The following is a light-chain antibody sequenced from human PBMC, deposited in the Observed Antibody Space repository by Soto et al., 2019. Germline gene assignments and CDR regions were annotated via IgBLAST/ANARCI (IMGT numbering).Light chain of an antibody. V-gene: IGKV3-11*01. J-gene: IGKJ4*01. Sequence: EIVLTQSPATLSLSPGERATLSCRASQSVSNYLVWYQHKPGQAPRLLIYDASNRATGIPARFSGSGSGTDFTLTISSLEPEDFAVYYCQQRSYWLSFGGGTKVEIK. CDR2: DAS. CDR1: QSVSNY. CDR3: QQRSYWLS.